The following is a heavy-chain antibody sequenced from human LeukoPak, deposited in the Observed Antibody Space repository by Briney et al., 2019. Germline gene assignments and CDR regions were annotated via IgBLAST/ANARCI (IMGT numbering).Heavy chain of an antibody. J-gene: IGHJ6*04. CDR3: TTPGPDCGGDCYSMDV. V-gene: IGHV3-30*02. Sequence: GGSLRLSCAASGFTFSSYGMRWVRQAPGKGLEWVAFIRYDGRNKYYADSVKGRFTISRDNSKNTMYLQMNSLRAEDTAVYYCTTPGPDCGGDCYSMDVWGKGTTVTISS. CDR2: IRYDGRNK. CDR1: GFTFSSYG. D-gene: IGHD2-21*02.